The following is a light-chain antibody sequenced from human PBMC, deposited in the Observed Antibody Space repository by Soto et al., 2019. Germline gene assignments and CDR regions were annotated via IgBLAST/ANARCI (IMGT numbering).Light chain of an antibody. CDR1: QGISKS. J-gene: IGKJ3*01. Sequence: DIQMNQSPSSLSASVGDRVTITCRASQGISKSLDWYHQMPGKVPKLLIYAASTLQSGGSSRFRGSGSGTDFTITVSGLPPEDGATYYFQNYNRVHHTVGPGTKVDSK. CDR3: QNYNRVHHT. V-gene: IGKV1-27*01. CDR2: AAS.